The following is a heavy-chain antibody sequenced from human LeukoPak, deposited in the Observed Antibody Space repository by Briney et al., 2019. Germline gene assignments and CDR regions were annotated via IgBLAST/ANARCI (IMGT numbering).Heavy chain of an antibody. CDR2: INPSGGST. CDR3: ARLELELGSDYYYMDV. Sequence: GASVKVSCKASGYTFTSYYMHWVRQAPGQGLEWMGIINPSGGSTSYAQKFQGRVTMTRDTSTSTVYMELSSLRSEDTAVYYCARLELELGSDYYYMDVWGKGTTVTVSS. J-gene: IGHJ6*03. CDR1: GYTFTSYY. V-gene: IGHV1-46*01. D-gene: IGHD1-7*01.